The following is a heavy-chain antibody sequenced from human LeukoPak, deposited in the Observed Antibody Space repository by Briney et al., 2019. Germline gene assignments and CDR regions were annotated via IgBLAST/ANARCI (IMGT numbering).Heavy chain of an antibody. J-gene: IGHJ4*02. Sequence: SETLSLTCTVSGGSINSSSYYWGWIRQPPGKGLEWIGYIYYSGSTNYNPSLKSRVTISVDTSKNQFSLKLSSVTAADTAVYYCASRYYDYVWGSYRDYWGQGTLVTVSS. CDR2: IYYSGST. CDR1: GGSINSSSYY. V-gene: IGHV4-61*05. D-gene: IGHD3-16*02. CDR3: ASRYYDYVWGSYRDY.